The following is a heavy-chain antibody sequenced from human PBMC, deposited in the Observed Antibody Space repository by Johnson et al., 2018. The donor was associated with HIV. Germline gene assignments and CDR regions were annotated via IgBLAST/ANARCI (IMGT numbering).Heavy chain of an antibody. V-gene: IGHV3-30*02. CDR1: GFTFSSYG. CDR3: AKGGSAVAVAFDI. J-gene: IGHJ3*02. CDR2: IRYDGSNK. Sequence: QVQLVESGGGVVQPGGSLRLSCAASGFTFSSYGMHWVRQAPGKGLEWVAFIRYDGSNKYYADSVKGRFTISRDNSKNTLYLQMNSLSAEDTAVYYCAKGGSAVAVAFDIWGQGTMVTVSS. D-gene: IGHD6-19*01.